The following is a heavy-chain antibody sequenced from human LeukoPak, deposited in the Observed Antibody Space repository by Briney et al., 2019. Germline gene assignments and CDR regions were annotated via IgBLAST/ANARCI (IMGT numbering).Heavy chain of an antibody. CDR2: INPSGGST. J-gene: IGHJ4*02. D-gene: IGHD3-10*01. CDR3: ARGRRNRGSGSYKGFDY. CDR1: GYTFTSYY. V-gene: IGHV1-46*01. Sequence: ASVKVSCKASGYTFTSYYMHWVRQAPGQGLEWMGIINPSGGSTSYAQKFQGRVTMTRDTSTSTVYMELSSLRSEDTAVYYCARGRRNRGSGSYKGFDYWGQGTLVTVSS.